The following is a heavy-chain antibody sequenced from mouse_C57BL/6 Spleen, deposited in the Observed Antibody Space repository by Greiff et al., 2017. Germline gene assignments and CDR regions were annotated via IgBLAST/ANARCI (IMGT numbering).Heavy chain of an antibody. Sequence: QVQLKESGPELVKPGASVKISCKASGYAFSSSWMNWVKQRPGKGLEWIGRIYPGDGDTNYNGKFKGKATLTADKSSSTAYMQLSSLTSEDSAVYFCASNYYAMDYWGQGTSVTVSS. CDR1: GYAFSSSW. J-gene: IGHJ4*01. CDR3: ASNYYAMDY. V-gene: IGHV1-82*01. CDR2: IYPGDGDT.